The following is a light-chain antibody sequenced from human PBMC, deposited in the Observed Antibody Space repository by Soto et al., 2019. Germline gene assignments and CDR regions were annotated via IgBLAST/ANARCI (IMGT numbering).Light chain of an antibody. CDR2: DVS. CDR3: CSYTRSGTLI. V-gene: IGLV2-14*01. J-gene: IGLJ1*01. CDR1: SSDIGDYNY. Sequence: HSVLTQAASVSGSPGQSITISCVSTSSDIGDYNYVSWYQQHPGKVPKVIIYDVSNRPSGVSYRFSGTKSGNTASLTVSGLQAEDEADYYCCSYTRSGTLIFGTGTKVTVL.